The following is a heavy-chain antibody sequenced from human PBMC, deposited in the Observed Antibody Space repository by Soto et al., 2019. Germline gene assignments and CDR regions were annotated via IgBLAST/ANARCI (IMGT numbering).Heavy chain of an antibody. CDR1: GGSISSGGYY. V-gene: IGHV4-31*03. J-gene: IGHJ4*02. CDR3: ARFSGSYLRD. D-gene: IGHD1-26*01. Sequence: QVQLQESGPGLVKPSQALSLTCTVSGGSISSGGYYWSWVRQHPGKGLEWIAYMSYSGSTYYNPSLKSRVSVSVDTSKNQFSLKLSSVTAADTAVYYCARFSGSYLRDWGQGTLVTVSS. CDR2: MSYSGST.